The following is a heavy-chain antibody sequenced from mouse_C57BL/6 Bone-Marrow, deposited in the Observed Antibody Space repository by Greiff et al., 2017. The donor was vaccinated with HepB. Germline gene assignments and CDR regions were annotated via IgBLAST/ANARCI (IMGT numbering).Heavy chain of an antibody. J-gene: IGHJ2*01. Sequence: EVQLVESEGGLVQPGSSMKLSCTASGFTFSDYYMAWVRQVPEKGLEWVANINYDGSSTYYLDSLKSRFIISRDNAKNILYLQMSSLKSEDTATYYCARGGLTTVVAGNYFDYWGQGTTLTVSS. V-gene: IGHV5-16*01. CDR1: GFTFSDYY. D-gene: IGHD1-1*01. CDR3: ARGGLTTVVAGNYFDY. CDR2: INYDGSST.